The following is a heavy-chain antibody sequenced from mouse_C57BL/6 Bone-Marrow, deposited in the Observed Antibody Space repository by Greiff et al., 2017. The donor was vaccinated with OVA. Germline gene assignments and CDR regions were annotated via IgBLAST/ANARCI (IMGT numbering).Heavy chain of an antibody. J-gene: IGHJ4*01. V-gene: IGHV5-17*01. CDR3: ARGGMVTTSYYAMDY. CDR1: GFTFSDYG. Sequence: EVQRVESGGGLVKPGGSLKLSCAASGFTFSDYGMHWVRQAPEKGLEWVAYISSGSSTIYYADTVKGRFTISRDNAKNTLFLQMTSLRSEDTAMYYCARGGMVTTSYYAMDYWGQGTSVTVSS. D-gene: IGHD2-2*01. CDR2: ISSGSSTI.